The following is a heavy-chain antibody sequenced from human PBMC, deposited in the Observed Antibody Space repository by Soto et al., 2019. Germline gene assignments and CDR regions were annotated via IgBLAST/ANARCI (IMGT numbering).Heavy chain of an antibody. J-gene: IGHJ4*02. CDR2: IYPADSDT. CDR1: GYSFVNYW. CDR3: ERSRIIGMTWSFDY. Sequence: GESLKISGTVSGYSFVNYWIGWVRQMPGKGLEWMGIIYPADSDTRYSPSFQGRVTISADKSINTAYLQWSSLQASDTATYYCERSRIIGMTWSFDYWGQGTLVTVSS. V-gene: IGHV5-51*01. D-gene: IGHD1-20*01.